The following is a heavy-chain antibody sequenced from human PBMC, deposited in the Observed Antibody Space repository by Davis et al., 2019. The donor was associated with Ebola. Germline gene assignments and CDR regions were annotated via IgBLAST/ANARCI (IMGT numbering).Heavy chain of an antibody. Sequence: GESLKISCEASGFTFSSYGMHWVRQGPGKGLEWVAVIWYDGRNRYYADSVKGRFTMSRDNSNNTRYLQMNSLRAEDTAVYYCARDGGGGDWNWSDPWGQGTLVIVSS. D-gene: IGHD2-21*02. CDR3: ARDGGGGDWNWSDP. CDR2: IWYDGRNR. V-gene: IGHV3-33*01. J-gene: IGHJ5*02. CDR1: GFTFSSYG.